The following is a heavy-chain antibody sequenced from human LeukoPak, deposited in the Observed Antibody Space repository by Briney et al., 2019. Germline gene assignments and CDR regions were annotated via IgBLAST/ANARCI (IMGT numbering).Heavy chain of an antibody. J-gene: IGHJ3*02. CDR1: GFTFSSYW. CDR2: INSDGIST. V-gene: IGHV3-74*01. Sequence: GGSLRLSCAASGFTFSSYWMHWVRQAPGKGRVWVSRINSDGISTSYADSVKGRFTIYRDNAKNTLYLKMNSLRAEDTAVYYCARARNYYYGSGSYYLFAFDIWGQGTMVTVSS. CDR3: ARARNYYYGSGSYYLFAFDI. D-gene: IGHD3-10*01.